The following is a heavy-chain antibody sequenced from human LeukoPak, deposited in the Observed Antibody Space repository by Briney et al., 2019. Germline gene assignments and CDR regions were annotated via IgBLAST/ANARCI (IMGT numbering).Heavy chain of an antibody. CDR3: ARVYNWNNWFDP. J-gene: IGHJ5*02. CDR2: IIPIFGTA. D-gene: IGHD1-20*01. CDR1: GGTFSSYA. V-gene: IGHV1-69*05. Sequence: SVKLPCKASGGTFSSYAISWVRQAPGQGLEWMGRIIPIFGTANYAQKFQGRVTITTDESTSTAYMELSSLRSEDTAVYYCARVYNWNNWFDPWGQGTLVTVSS.